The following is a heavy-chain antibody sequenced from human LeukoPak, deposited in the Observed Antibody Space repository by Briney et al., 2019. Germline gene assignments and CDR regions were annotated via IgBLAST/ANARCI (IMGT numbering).Heavy chain of an antibody. CDR1: GFTYSSYS. CDR2: IYSGGST. J-gene: IGHJ5*02. CDR3: ARDLRYYDSSGYHNWFDP. V-gene: IGHV3-53*01. D-gene: IGHD3-22*01. Sequence: GGSLRLSCAVSGFTYSSYSMNWVRQAPGKGLEWVSVIYSGGSTYYADSVKGRFTISRDNSKNTLYLQMNSLRAEDTAVYYCARDLRYYDSSGYHNWFDPWGQGTLVTVSS.